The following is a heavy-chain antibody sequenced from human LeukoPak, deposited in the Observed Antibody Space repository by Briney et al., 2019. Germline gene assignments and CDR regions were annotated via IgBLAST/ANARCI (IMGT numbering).Heavy chain of an antibody. J-gene: IGHJ1*01. CDR2: VSSSSSYI. Sequence: PGGSLRLSCAPAGFTFSIYSMNWVRQAPGKGLEWVSSVSSSSSYIYYADSVNGRFAISRDNAKNSLYLQMNSLRVEDMAVYYCYGGNAEQWGQGTLVTVSS. CDR1: GFTFSIYS. V-gene: IGHV3-21*01. D-gene: IGHD4-23*01. CDR3: YGGNAEQ.